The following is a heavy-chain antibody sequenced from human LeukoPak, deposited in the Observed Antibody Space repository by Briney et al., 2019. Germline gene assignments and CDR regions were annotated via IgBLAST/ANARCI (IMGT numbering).Heavy chain of an antibody. Sequence: GGSLRLSCAASGFTISPYWMSWVRQAPGKGLEWVANIKQDGSEKYYVDSVKGRFAISRDNAKNSVYLQMNGLRAEDTAVYYCARENTAVRGGDCWGQGTLVTVSS. J-gene: IGHJ4*02. D-gene: IGHD5-18*01. CDR2: IKQDGSEK. CDR3: ARENTAVRGGDC. CDR1: GFTISPYW. V-gene: IGHV3-7*01.